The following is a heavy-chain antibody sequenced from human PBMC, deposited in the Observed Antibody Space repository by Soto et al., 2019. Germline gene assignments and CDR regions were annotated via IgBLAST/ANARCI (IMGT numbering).Heavy chain of an antibody. CDR3: AILLGSGSYYTQPYYYYGMDV. CDR2: ISWNSGSI. CDR1: GFTFDDYA. J-gene: IGHJ6*02. Sequence: GGSLRLSCAASGFTFDDYAMHWVRQAPGKGLEWVSGISWNSGSIGYADSVKGRFTIPRDNAKNSLYLQMNSLRAEDTALYYCAILLGSGSYYTQPYYYYGMDVWGQGTTVTVSS. D-gene: IGHD3-10*01. V-gene: IGHV3-9*01.